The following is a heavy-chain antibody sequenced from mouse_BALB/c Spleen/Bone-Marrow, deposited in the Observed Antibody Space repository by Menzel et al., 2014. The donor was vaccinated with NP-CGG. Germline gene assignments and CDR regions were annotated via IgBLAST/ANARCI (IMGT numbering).Heavy chain of an antibody. CDR3: ARVTTDWYFDV. V-gene: IGHV1-20*02. CDR2: INPYNGDT. Sequence: EVQLVESGPELVKPGASVKISCKASGYSFTGYFMNWVMQSHGKSLEWIGRINPYNGDTFYNQKFKGKATLTVDKSFSRAHMELRSLASEDSAVYYCARVTTDWYFDVWGAGTTVTVSS. CDR1: GYSFTGYF. J-gene: IGHJ1*01. D-gene: IGHD1-1*01.